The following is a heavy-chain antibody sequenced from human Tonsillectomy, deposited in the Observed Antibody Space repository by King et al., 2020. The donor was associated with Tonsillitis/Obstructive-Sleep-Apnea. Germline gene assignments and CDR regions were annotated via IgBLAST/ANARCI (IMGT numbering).Heavy chain of an antibody. D-gene: IGHD3-3*01. CDR3: ASGSDDFYY. J-gene: IGHJ4*02. V-gene: IGHV3-23*04. CDR2: ISGSGGHT. CDR1: GFTFSNYA. Sequence: VQLVESGGGLVQPGGSLRLSCAASGFTFSNYAMSWVRQAPGKGLEWVSTISGSGGHTYYADSVKGRFTISRDNSKNTLYLHMNSLRADDTAVYYCASGSDDFYYWGQGTLVTVSS.